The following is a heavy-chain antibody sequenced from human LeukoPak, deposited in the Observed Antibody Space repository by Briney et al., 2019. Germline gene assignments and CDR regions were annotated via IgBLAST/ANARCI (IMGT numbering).Heavy chain of an antibody. CDR2: ISYDGSNK. V-gene: IGHV3-30-3*01. CDR3: ARDLSAYSSSWYGDY. D-gene: IGHD6-13*01. Sequence: GRSLRLSCAASGFTFSSYVMHWVRQAPGKGLEWVAVISYDGSNKYYADSVKGRFTISRDNSKNTLYLQMNSLRAEDTAVYYCARDLSAYSSSWYGDYWGQGTLVTVSS. J-gene: IGHJ4*02. CDR1: GFTFSSYV.